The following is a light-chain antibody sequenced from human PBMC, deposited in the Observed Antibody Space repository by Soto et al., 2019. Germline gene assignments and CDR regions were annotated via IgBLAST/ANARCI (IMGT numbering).Light chain of an antibody. CDR1: QTILTY. V-gene: IGKV1-39*01. Sequence: DIQMTQSPSSLSASVGDRVTITCRASQTILTYLNWYQQKPGKAPKLLIYAASSLQSGVPSRFSGGGSATDFTLTISSLQPDDFATYYCQQSFSTTWTFGHGTKVEIK. J-gene: IGKJ1*01. CDR3: QQSFSTTWT. CDR2: AAS.